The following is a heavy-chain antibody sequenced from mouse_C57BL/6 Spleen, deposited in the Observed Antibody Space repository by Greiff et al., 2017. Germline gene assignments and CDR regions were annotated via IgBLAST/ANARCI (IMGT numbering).Heavy chain of an antibody. J-gene: IGHJ4*01. CDR2: IWRGGST. D-gene: IGHD1-1*01. CDR1: GFSLTSYG. Sequence: QVQLKESGPGLVQPSQSLSITCTVSGFSLTSYGVHWVRQSPGKGLEWLGVIWRGGSTDYNAAFMSRLSITKDNSKSQVFFKMNSLQADDTAIYYCAKGGYGSSYVEAMDYWGQGTSVTVSS. V-gene: IGHV2-5*01. CDR3: AKGGYGSSYVEAMDY.